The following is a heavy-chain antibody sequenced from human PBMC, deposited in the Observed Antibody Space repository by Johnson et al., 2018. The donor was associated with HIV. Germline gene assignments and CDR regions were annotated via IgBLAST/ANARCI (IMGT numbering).Heavy chain of an antibody. V-gene: IGHV3-30*19. CDR1: GFTFNFHW. Sequence: QVQLVESGGGVMQPGKSLRLSCAGSGFTFNFHWMTWVRQAPGKGLEWVAVISYDGSNKYYADSVKGRFTISRDSSKDTLYVQMNSLRGEDTAVYYCARDPDPFREYHGDAFDIWGQGTVVTVSS. CDR3: ARDPDPFREYHGDAFDI. J-gene: IGHJ3*02. D-gene: IGHD3-10*01. CDR2: ISYDGSNK.